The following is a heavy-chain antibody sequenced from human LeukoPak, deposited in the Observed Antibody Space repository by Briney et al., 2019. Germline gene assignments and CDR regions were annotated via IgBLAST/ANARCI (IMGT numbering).Heavy chain of an antibody. Sequence: SETLSLTCAVYGGSFSGYYWSRIRQPPGKGLEWIGEINHSGSTNYNPSLKSRVTISVDTSKNQFSLKLSSVTAADTAVYYCAGRPVEGWYGVIGWWFDPWGQGTLVTVSS. CDR1: GGSFSGYY. D-gene: IGHD6-19*01. J-gene: IGHJ5*02. V-gene: IGHV4-34*01. CDR3: AGRPVEGWYGVIGWWFDP. CDR2: INHSGST.